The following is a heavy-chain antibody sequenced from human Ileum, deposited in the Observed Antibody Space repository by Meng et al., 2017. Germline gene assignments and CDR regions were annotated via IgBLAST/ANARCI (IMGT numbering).Heavy chain of an antibody. V-gene: IGHV1-8*01. CDR1: RNTFITHD. Sequence: ASVKVSCKASRNTFITHDINWVRQATGQGLEWMGWMNPRNGDTGFAPKFQGRLTMTRNTSTLTAYMDLSGLMYEDTAVYYCARGRALDSWGQGTLVTVSS. J-gene: IGHJ4*02. CDR3: ARGRALDS. CDR2: MNPRNGDT.